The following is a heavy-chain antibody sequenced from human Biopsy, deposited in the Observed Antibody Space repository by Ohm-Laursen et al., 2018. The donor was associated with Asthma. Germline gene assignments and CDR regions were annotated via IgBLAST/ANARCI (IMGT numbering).Heavy chain of an antibody. CDR2: IHYSGST. J-gene: IGHJ4*02. D-gene: IGHD2-15*01. Sequence: SQTLSLTCPVSGVSTRSYYWTWIRQPPGKGLEWIGNIHYSGSTYSNPSLKSRVTISVDTSKKQISLRLSSVIAADTAVYYCAGFCSGGNCPDHWGQGTLVTVSS. V-gene: IGHV4-59*01. CDR3: AGFCSGGNCPDH. CDR1: GVSTRSYY.